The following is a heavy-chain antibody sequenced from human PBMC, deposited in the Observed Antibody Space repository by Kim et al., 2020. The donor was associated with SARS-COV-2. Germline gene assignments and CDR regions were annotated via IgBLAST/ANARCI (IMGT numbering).Heavy chain of an antibody. J-gene: IGHJ4*02. Sequence: SETLSLTCTVSGGSISSGGYYWSWIRQHPGKGLEWIGYIYYSGSTYYNPSLKSRVTISVDTSKNQFSLKLSSVTAADTAVYYCARWSDRNTWANDYWGQGTLVTVSS. V-gene: IGHV4-31*03. CDR1: GGSISSGGYY. D-gene: IGHD3-16*02. CDR3: ARWSDRNTWANDY. CDR2: IYYSGST.